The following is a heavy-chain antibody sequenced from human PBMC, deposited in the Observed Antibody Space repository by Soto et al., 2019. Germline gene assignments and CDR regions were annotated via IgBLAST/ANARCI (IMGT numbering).Heavy chain of an antibody. CDR3: ARGIAARGQYYFDY. CDR2: INSDGSST. CDR1: GFTFSSYW. J-gene: IGHJ4*02. D-gene: IGHD6-6*01. V-gene: IGHV3-74*01. Sequence: EVQLVESGGGLVQPGGSLRLSCAASGFTFSSYWMHWVRQAPGKGLVWVSRINSDGSSTSYADSVKGRFTISRDNAKNTLYLQMNSLRAEDTAVYYCARGIAARGQYYFDYWGQGTLVTVSS.